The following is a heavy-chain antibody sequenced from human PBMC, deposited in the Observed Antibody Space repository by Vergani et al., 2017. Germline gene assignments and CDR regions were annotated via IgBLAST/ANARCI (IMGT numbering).Heavy chain of an antibody. V-gene: IGHV1-24*01. D-gene: IGHD3-10*01. CDR3: ATGITMVRGAMDV. CDR2: FDPEDGET. Sequence: QVQLVQSGAEVKKPGASVKVSCKVSGYTLTELSMHWVRQAPGKGLEWMGGFDPEDGETIYAQKFQGRVTITADTSTDTAYMELSSLRSEDTAVYYCATGITMVRGAMDVWGQGTTVTVSS. CDR1: GYTLTELS. J-gene: IGHJ6*02.